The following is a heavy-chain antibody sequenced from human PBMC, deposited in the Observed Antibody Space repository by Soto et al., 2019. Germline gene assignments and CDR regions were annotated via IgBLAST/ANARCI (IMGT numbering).Heavy chain of an antibody. V-gene: IGHV4-39*01. Sequence: QLQLQESGPGLVKPSETLSLTCTVSGVSISSDSYYWGWIRQPPGKGLEWIGSINYRGSTYHNPSLKSRVTLSVDASKNQFSLKLRSLTAADTAVYYCVRRREGGDFWFEPWGQGTLVTVSS. J-gene: IGHJ5*02. D-gene: IGHD3-16*01. CDR1: GVSISSDSYY. CDR2: INYRGST. CDR3: VRRREGGDFWFEP.